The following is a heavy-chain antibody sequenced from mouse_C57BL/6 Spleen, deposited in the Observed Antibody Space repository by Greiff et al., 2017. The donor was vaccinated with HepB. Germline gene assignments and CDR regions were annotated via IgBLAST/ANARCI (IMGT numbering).Heavy chain of an antibody. D-gene: IGHD1-2*01. CDR2: ISSGSSTI. CDR1: GFTFSDYG. V-gene: IGHV5-17*01. Sequence: EVKLVESGGGLVKPGGSLKLSCAASGFTFSDYGMHWVRQAPEKGLEWVAYISSGSSTIYYADTVKGRFTISRDNAKNTLFLKMTSLRSEDTAMYYCAGYDYVDDWGQGTTLTVSS. CDR3: AGYDYVDD. J-gene: IGHJ2*01.